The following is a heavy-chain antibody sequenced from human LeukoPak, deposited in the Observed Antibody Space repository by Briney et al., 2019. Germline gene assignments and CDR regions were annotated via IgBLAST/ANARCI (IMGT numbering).Heavy chain of an antibody. CDR1: GGSISSYY. D-gene: IGHD2-2*01. CDR3: ARAREEVVPAATYWYFDL. V-gene: IGHV4-4*07. Sequence: SETLSLTCTVSGGSISSYYWSWIRQPAGKGLEWIGRIYTSGSTNYNPSLKSRVTMSVDTSKNQFSLKLSSVTAADTAVYYCARAREEVVPAATYWYFDLWGRGTLVTVSS. CDR2: IYTSGST. J-gene: IGHJ2*01.